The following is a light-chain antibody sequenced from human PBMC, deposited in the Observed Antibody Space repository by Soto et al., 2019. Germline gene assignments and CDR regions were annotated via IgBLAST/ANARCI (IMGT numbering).Light chain of an antibody. J-gene: IGKJ2*01. V-gene: IGKV2-28*01. CDR2: LGS. CDR1: QSLLPGNGYNY. CDR3: MQALQTPVT. Sequence: DIVMTQSPLSLPVTPGEPASISCRSSQSLLPGNGYNYLDWYLQQPGQSPQLLIYLGSNRASGGPDRFSGSGSGTDFTLKISRVEAEDVGVYYCMQALQTPVTFGQGTKLEIK.